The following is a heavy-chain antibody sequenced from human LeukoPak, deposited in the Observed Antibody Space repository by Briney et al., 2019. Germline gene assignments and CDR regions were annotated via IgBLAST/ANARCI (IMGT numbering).Heavy chain of an antibody. J-gene: IGHJ3*02. Sequence: ASQTLSLTCTVSGGSISSGGYYWNWIRQPPGKGLEWIGYIYHSGSTNYNPSLKSRVTISVDTSKNQFSLKLSSVTAADTAVYYCARAELDAFDIWGQGTMVTVSS. CDR1: GGSISSGGYY. D-gene: IGHD3-10*01. CDR3: ARAELDAFDI. CDR2: IYHSGST. V-gene: IGHV4-30-2*01.